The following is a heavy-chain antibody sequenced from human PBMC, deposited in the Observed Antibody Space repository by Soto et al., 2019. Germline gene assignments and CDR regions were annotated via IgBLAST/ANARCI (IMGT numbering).Heavy chain of an antibody. D-gene: IGHD2-8*02. CDR1: GFTFISYS. CDR2: ISHDGART. J-gene: IGHJ4*02. Sequence: QVQLVESGGGIVQPGESLRLSCEASGFTFISYSIHWVSQAPGKGLEWVATISHDGARTSYADSVNGRFTISRDNSKTTVYLEMNRLRVEDTAVYHCARDKDWGWHDYWGQGTLVTVSS. CDR3: ARDKDWGWHDY. V-gene: IGHV3-30-3*01.